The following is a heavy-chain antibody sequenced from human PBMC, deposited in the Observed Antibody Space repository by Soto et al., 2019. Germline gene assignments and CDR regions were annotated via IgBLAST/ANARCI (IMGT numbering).Heavy chain of an antibody. Sequence: QVQLVQSGAEVKKPGASVKVSCKASGYTFTSYGISWVRQAPGQGLEWMGWISAYNGNTNYAQKLQGRVTMTTDTSTSTAYMELRSLRSDDTALYYCARDRITGTTRWDYYCMDVWGQGTTVTVSS. V-gene: IGHV1-18*04. CDR2: ISAYNGNT. D-gene: IGHD1-7*01. J-gene: IGHJ6*02. CDR1: GYTFTSYG. CDR3: ARDRITGTTRWDYYCMDV.